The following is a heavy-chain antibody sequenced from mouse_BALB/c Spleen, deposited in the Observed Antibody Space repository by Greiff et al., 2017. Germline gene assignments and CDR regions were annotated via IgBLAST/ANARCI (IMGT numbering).Heavy chain of an antibody. V-gene: IGHV1S137*01. D-gene: IGHD1-1*01. J-gene: IGHJ2*01. Sequence: VQLQQSGAELVRPGVSVKISCKGSGYTFTDYAMHWVKQSHAKSLEWIGVISTYYGDASYNQKFKGKATMTVDKSSSTAYMELARLTSEDSAIYYCARVDYGSSLYFDYWGQGTTLTVSS. CDR2: ISTYYGDA. CDR1: GYTFTDYA. CDR3: ARVDYGSSLYFDY.